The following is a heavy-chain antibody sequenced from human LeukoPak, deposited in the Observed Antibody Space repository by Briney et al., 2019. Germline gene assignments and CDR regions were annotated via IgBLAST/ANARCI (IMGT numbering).Heavy chain of an antibody. CDR2: IGSDNKP. CDR3: ARDWGIVGGAYYYYYGMDV. Sequence: GGSLRLSCEASGFTFSAYAMTWVRQAPGKGLEWVSSIGSDNKPHYSESVKGRFAISRDNSKSMLFLQLNSLRAEDTALYYCARDWGIVGGAYYYYYGMDVWGQGTTVTVSS. J-gene: IGHJ6*02. V-gene: IGHV3-23*01. D-gene: IGHD1-26*01. CDR1: GFTFSAYA.